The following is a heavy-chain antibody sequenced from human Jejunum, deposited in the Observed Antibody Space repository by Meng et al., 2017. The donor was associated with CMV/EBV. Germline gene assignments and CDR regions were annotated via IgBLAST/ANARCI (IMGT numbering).Heavy chain of an antibody. Sequence: CAASGFTFSNYAMTWVRQAPGKGLEWVSYISSSSNYIHYSDSVKGRFTISTDNAKNSLFLQMNSLRAEDTGVYYCARGLDSSSDYWGQGIMVTVSS. CDR3: ARGLDSSSDY. D-gene: IGHD6-6*01. CDR1: GFTFSNYA. CDR2: ISSSSNYI. V-gene: IGHV3-21*01. J-gene: IGHJ4*02.